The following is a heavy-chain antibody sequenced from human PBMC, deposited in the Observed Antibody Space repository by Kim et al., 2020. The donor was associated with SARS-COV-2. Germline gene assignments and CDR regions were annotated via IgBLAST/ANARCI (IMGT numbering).Heavy chain of an antibody. CDR2: VSNTGST. CDR3: AVMGGEFGEYYFDF. Sequence: SETLSLICSVSGGSISNSRYYWGWIRQSPGKGLEWIASVSNTGSTYHNPSLKSRVTISVDTSRNQFSLRLSSVTAADTALYSCAVMGGEFGEYYFDFWGQGTLVTVSS. D-gene: IGHD3-10*01. V-gene: IGHV4-39*07. CDR1: GGSISNSRYY. J-gene: IGHJ4*02.